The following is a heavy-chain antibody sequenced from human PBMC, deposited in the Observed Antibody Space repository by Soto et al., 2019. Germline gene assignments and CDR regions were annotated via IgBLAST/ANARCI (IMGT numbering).Heavy chain of an antibody. CDR3: AKDPLNYYDSNWFDP. D-gene: IGHD3-22*01. V-gene: IGHV3-23*01. J-gene: IGHJ5*02. CDR1: GFTFSSYA. CDR2: ISGSGGST. Sequence: SLRLSCAASGFTFSSYAMSWVRQAPGKGLEWVSAISGSGGSTYYADSVKGRFTISRDNSKNTLYLQMNSLRAEDTAVYYCAKDPLNYYDSNWFDPWGQGTLVTVAS.